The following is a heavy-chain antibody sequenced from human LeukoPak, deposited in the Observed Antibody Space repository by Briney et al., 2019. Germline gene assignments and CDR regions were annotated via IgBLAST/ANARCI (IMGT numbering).Heavy chain of an antibody. CDR3: AAEYCSSTSCTDSFDY. CDR1: GGSISSYY. J-gene: IGHJ4*02. Sequence: SETLSLTCTVSGGSISSYYWSWIRQPPGKGLEWIGYIYYSGSTNYNPSLKSRVTISVDTSKNQFSLKLSSVTAADTAVYYCAAEYCSSTSCTDSFDYWGQGTLVTVSS. D-gene: IGHD2-2*01. V-gene: IGHV4-59*12. CDR2: IYYSGST.